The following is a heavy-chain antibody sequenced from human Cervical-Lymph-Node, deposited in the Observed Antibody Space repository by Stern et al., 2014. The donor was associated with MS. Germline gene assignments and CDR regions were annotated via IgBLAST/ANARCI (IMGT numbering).Heavy chain of an antibody. D-gene: IGHD3-16*01. V-gene: IGHV4-61*02. Sequence: QVQLQESGPGLVKPSQTLSLTCTVSGGSISSRIYYWSWIRQAAGKGLEWIGRIYVRGGTNYNPARGSRATIAVDPTKTQIPLGLSYVTAADTAVYFCAATQPLMGEDGSRLEAIDYYYGMDVWGQGTTVTVSS. J-gene: IGHJ6*02. CDR1: GGSISSRIYY. CDR3: AATQPLMGEDGSRLEAIDYYYGMDV. CDR2: IYVRGGT.